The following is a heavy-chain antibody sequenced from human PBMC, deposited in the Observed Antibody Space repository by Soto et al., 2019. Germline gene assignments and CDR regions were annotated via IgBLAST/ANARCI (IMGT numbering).Heavy chain of an antibody. CDR2: MNPNTGNT. V-gene: IGHV1-8*01. CDR1: GYTFTDYD. J-gene: IGHJ4*02. Sequence: QVQLVQSGAEVKKPGASVKVSCKASGYTFTDYDINWVRQAAGQGLEWMGWMNPNTGNTAYAQIFQGRLILTRDTSTSTAYMDLSGLTSEDTAVYFCARGFSSYSDHWARGTLVTVSS. CDR3: ARGFSSYSDH. D-gene: IGHD3-10*01.